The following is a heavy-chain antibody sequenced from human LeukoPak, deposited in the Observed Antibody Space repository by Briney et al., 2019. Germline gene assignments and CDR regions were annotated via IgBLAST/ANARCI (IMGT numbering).Heavy chain of an antibody. CDR1: GGSISSYY. Sequence: SETLSLTCTVSGGSISSYYWSWIRQPPEKGLEWIGYIYYSGSTNYNPSLKSRVTISVDTSKNQFSLKLSSVTAADTAVYYCARGQDCGDYYFDYWGQGTLVTVSS. J-gene: IGHJ4*02. D-gene: IGHD4-17*01. V-gene: IGHV4-59*01. CDR3: ARGQDCGDYYFDY. CDR2: IYYSGST.